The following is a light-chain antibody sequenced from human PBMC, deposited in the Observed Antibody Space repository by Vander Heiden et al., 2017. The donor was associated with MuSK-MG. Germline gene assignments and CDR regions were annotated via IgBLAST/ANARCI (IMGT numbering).Light chain of an antibody. CDR3: QQYDKWPAPT. V-gene: IGKV3-15*01. J-gene: IGKJ4*01. CDR2: GVS. Sequence: EIVMTQSPATLVVSPGETATLSCRASQSVNNNLAWYQQKPGQPPRVLMYGVSFRPAGIPARFSGSGSGTDFTLTLTSRQSEDFAVYYCQQYDKWPAPTFGGGTRLEIK. CDR1: QSVNNN.